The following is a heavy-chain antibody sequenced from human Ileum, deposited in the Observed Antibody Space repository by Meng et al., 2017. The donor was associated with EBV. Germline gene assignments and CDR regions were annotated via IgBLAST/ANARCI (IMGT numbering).Heavy chain of an antibody. CDR1: GVSISSSNW. V-gene: IGHV4-4*02. CDR2: IYHSGST. Sequence: HLLGPCPGLVNLSGTLSLTCAGSGVSISSSNWWIWVRQPPGKGLEWIGEIYHSGSTNYNPSLKSRVTISVDKSKNQFSLKLSSVTAADTAVYYCASFPPPGKQWLVTDYWGQGTLVTVSS. J-gene: IGHJ4*02. D-gene: IGHD6-19*01. CDR3: ASFPPPGKQWLVTDY.